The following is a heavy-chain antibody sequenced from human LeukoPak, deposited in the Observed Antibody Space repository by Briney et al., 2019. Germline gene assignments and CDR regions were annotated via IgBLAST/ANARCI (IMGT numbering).Heavy chain of an antibody. D-gene: IGHD1-26*01. CDR3: ATSVRLREWIDP. Sequence: PSETLSLTCTVSGGSISSSSYYWGWIRQPPGKGLEWIGSIYYSGSTYYNPSLKSRVTISVDTSKNQFSLKLSSVTAADTAVYYCATSVRLREWIDPWGQGTLVTVSS. J-gene: IGHJ5*02. V-gene: IGHV4-39*01. CDR1: GGSISSSSYY. CDR2: IYYSGST.